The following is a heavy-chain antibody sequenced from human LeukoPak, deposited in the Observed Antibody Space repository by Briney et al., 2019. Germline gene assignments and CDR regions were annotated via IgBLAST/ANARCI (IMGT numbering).Heavy chain of an antibody. V-gene: IGHV1-46*01. CDR2: INPSAGTK. Sequence: GASVKVSCKASGYTFINYYIHWVRQAPGQGLEWMGIINPSAGTKSYAQKFQGRVTMTRHTSTNTVYMELSSLRSEDTAVYYCATLIVGATNGQDYWGQGTLVTVSS. D-gene: IGHD1-26*01. CDR1: GYTFINYY. CDR3: ATLIVGATNGQDY. J-gene: IGHJ4*02.